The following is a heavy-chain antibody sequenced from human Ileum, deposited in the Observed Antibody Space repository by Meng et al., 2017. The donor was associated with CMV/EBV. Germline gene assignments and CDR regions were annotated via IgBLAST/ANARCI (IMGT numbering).Heavy chain of an antibody. D-gene: IGHD6-19*01. J-gene: IGHJ6*02. CDR3: AIKGSTGWAINYCYYYGMDY. Sequence: ASVKVSCKASGYTFTSYYMHWVRQAPGQGLEWMGIINPSGGSTSYAQKFQGRVTMTRDTSTSTVYMELSSLRSDDTAVYYCAIKGSTGWAINYCYYYGMDYWGQGTTVTVSS. V-gene: IGHV1-46*01. CDR2: INPSGGST. CDR1: GYTFTSYY.